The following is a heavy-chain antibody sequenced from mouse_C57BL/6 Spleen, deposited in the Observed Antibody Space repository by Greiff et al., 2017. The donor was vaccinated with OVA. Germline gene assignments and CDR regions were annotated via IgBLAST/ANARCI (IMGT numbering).Heavy chain of an antibody. J-gene: IGHJ4*01. CDR1: GFTFSDYY. V-gene: IGHV5-16*01. CDR2: INYDGSST. CDR3: ARGGGSSSYAMDY. D-gene: IGHD1-1*01. Sequence: EVKLVESEGGLVQPGSSMKLSCTASGFTFSDYYMAWVRQVPEKGLEWVANINYDGSSTYYLDSLKSRFIISRDNAKNILYLQMSSLKSEDTATYYCARGGGSSSYAMDYWGQGTSVTVSS.